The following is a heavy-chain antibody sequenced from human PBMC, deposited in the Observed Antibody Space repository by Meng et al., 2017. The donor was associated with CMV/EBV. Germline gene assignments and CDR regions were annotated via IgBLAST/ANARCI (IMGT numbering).Heavy chain of an antibody. Sequence: YAISWVRPSPGQGLEWLGGIIPIFGTANYAQKFQGRVTITTDESTRTAYMELSSLRSEDTAVYYCARGGGKYYYDSSGYYNGGWFDPWGQGTLVTVSS. CDR3: ARGGGKYYYDSSGYYNGGWFDP. CDR2: IIPIFGTA. V-gene: IGHV1-69*05. J-gene: IGHJ5*02. D-gene: IGHD3-22*01. CDR1: YA.